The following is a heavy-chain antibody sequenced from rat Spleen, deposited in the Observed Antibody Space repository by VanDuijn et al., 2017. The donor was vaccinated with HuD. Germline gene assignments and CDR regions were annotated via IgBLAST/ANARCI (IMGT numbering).Heavy chain of an antibody. J-gene: IGHJ1*01. CDR1: GFTFSDYA. CDR3: VRQGYLRDWYFDF. D-gene: IGHD1-2*01. V-gene: IGHV5-7*01. CDR2: IFYDGTAT. Sequence: EVQLVESGGGLVQPGRSLKLSCAVSGFTFSDYAMAWVRQAPKTGLEWVATIFYDGTATYYRDSVKGRFTISRNNAKNTLYLEMDSLRSEDTATYYCVRQGYLRDWYFDFWGPGTMVTVSS.